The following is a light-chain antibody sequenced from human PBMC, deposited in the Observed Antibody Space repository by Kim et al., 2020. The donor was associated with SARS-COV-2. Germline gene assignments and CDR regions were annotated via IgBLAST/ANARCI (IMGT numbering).Light chain of an antibody. Sequence: ELTQPPSVSGTPGQRVSISCSGGTSNIETNTVNWYQQLPGAAPKLLIHTNNQRPSGVPDRFSVSRFGSSASLTISVLPSEDEADYFCAAWENSPGGYVVFGRGTQLTV. CDR1: TSNIETNT. CDR2: TNN. V-gene: IGLV1-44*01. J-gene: IGLJ2*01. CDR3: AAWENSPGGYVV.